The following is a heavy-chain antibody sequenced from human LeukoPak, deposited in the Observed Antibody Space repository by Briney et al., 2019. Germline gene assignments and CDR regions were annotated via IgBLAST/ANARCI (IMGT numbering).Heavy chain of an antibody. Sequence: ASVKVSCKASGYTFTGYYMHWVRQAPGQGLEWMGWINPNSGGTNYAQKFQGRVTMTRDTPISTAYMELSRLRSDDTAVYYCARDLMYSSSWYERPLDYWGQGTLVTVSS. D-gene: IGHD6-13*01. CDR3: ARDLMYSSSWYERPLDY. J-gene: IGHJ4*02. CDR1: GYTFTGYY. CDR2: INPNSGGT. V-gene: IGHV1-2*02.